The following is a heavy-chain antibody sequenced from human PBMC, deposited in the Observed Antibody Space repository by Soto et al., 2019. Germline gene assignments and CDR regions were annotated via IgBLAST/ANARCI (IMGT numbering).Heavy chain of an antibody. Sequence: QVQLVQSGAEVKKPGSSVKVSCKASGGTFSSYAISWVRQAPGQGLEWMGGIIPIFGTANYAQKFQGRVTITADESTSTAYMELSSLRSEDTAVYYCASGSYGSVWEARGLAINDYWGQGTLVTVSS. J-gene: IGHJ4*02. CDR3: ASGSYGSVWEARGLAINDY. CDR2: IIPIFGTA. CDR1: GGTFSSYA. V-gene: IGHV1-69*01. D-gene: IGHD1-26*01.